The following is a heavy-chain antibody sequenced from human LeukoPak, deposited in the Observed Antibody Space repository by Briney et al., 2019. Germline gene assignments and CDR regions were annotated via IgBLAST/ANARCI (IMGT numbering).Heavy chain of an antibody. CDR3: AREPARPLSYYYDSSGDAFDI. Sequence: PGGSLRLSCAASGFTFSSYEMNWVRQAPGKGLEWVSYISSSGSTIYYADSVKGRFTISRDNAKNSLYLQMNSLRAEDTAVYYCAREPARPLSYYYDSSGDAFDIWGQGTMVTVSS. D-gene: IGHD3-22*01. CDR1: GFTFSSYE. V-gene: IGHV3-48*03. J-gene: IGHJ3*02. CDR2: ISSSGSTI.